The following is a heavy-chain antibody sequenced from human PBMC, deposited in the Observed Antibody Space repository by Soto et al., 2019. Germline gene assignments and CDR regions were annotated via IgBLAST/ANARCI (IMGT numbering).Heavy chain of an antibody. CDR1: GFTFSSYS. D-gene: IGHD3-3*01. Sequence: GGSLRLSCAASGFTFSSYSMNWVRQAPGKGLEWVSSISSSSSYIYYADSVKGRFTISRDNAKNSLYLQMNSLRAEDTAVYYCARDPRGLTTYRLPDYWGQGTLVTVSS. V-gene: IGHV3-21*01. CDR3: ARDPRGLTTYRLPDY. CDR2: ISSSSSYI. J-gene: IGHJ4*02.